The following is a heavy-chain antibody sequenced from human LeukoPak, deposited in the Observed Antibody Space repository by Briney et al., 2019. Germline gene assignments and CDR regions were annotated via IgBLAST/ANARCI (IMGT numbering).Heavy chain of an antibody. CDR3: ARYGGNSVFDY. J-gene: IGHJ4*02. V-gene: IGHV3-33*01. Sequence: AGGSLRLSCAASGFTFSSYGMHWVRQAPGKGLEWVAVIWYDGSKKYYADSVKGRFTISRDNSKNRLSLQMNGLRAEDTAVYKCARYGGNSVFDYWGQGTLVTVSS. CDR1: GFTFSSYG. CDR2: IWYDGSKK. D-gene: IGHD4-23*01.